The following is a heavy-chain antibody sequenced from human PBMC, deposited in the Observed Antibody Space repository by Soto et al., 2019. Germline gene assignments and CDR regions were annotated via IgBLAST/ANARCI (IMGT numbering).Heavy chain of an antibody. Sequence: DVQLLESGGGLVQPEGSLRLSCAASGFTFSSYAMGWGRQGPGKGLEWVAVVSIGGSTHYADSVRGRFTISRDNSKNTLSLQMNSLTAEDTVVYFCAKRRGAGGHFDYWVQGALVTVSS. CDR2: VSIGGST. CDR1: GFTFSSYA. CDR3: AKRRGAGGHFDY. D-gene: IGHD2-15*01. V-gene: IGHV3-23*01. J-gene: IGHJ4*02.